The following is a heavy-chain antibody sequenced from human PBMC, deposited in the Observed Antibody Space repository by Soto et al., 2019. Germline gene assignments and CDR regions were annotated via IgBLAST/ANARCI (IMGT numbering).Heavy chain of an antibody. CDR2: IYYSGST. J-gene: IGHJ4*02. CDR3: ARVFSPMRAALDFDY. V-gene: IGHV4-31*11. Sequence: SETLSLTCAVSGGSISSGGYYWSWIRQHPGKGLEWIGYIYYSGSTYYNPSLKSRVTISVDTSKNQFSLKLSSVTAADTAVYYCARVFSPMRAALDFDYWGQGTLVTVSS. D-gene: IGHD3-22*01. CDR1: GGSISSGGYY.